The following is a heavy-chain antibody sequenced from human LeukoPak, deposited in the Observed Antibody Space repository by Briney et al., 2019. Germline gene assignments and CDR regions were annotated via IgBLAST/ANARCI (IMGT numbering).Heavy chain of an antibody. Sequence: SETLSLTCTVSGGSISSYYWSWIRQPPGKGLEWIGYIYTSGSTNYNPSLKSRVTISVDTSKNQFSLKLSSVTAADTAVYYCASRWGSPLGYYFDYWGQGTLVTVSS. CDR3: ASRWGSPLGYYFDY. CDR2: IYTSGST. CDR1: GGSISSYY. V-gene: IGHV4-4*09. D-gene: IGHD2-21*01. J-gene: IGHJ4*02.